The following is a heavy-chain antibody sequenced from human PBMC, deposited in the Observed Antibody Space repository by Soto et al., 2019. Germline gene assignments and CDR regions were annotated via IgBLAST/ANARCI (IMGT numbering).Heavy chain of an antibody. J-gene: IGHJ3*01. Sequence: PGGSLRLSCAASGFTFSSYGMHWVRQAPGKGLEWVAVIWYDGSNKYYVDSVKGRFTISRDNAENSLFLQMNSLRAEDTAVYYCAREPYYYESSGYYYPSVAFDFWGQGTMVTVSS. CDR2: IWYDGSNK. V-gene: IGHV3-33*01. CDR3: AREPYYYESSGYYYPSVAFDF. D-gene: IGHD3-22*01. CDR1: GFTFSSYG.